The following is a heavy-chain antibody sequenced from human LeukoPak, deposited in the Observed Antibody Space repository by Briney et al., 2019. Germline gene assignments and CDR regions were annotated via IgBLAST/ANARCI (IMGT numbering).Heavy chain of an antibody. CDR3: ARGRNPSYYGTDV. V-gene: IGHV4-34*01. CDR1: GGSFSGYY. J-gene: IGHJ6*02. CDR2: INHSGST. D-gene: IGHD1-1*01. Sequence: SETLSLTCAVYGGSFSGYYWSWIRQPPGKGLEWIGEINHSGSTNYNPSLKSRVTISVDTSKNQFSLKLSSVTAADTAVYYCARGRNPSYYGTDVWGQGTTVTVSS.